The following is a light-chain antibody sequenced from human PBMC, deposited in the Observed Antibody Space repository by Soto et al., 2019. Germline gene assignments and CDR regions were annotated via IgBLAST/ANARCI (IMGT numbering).Light chain of an antibody. Sequence: DIQMTQSPSTLSASVGDRVTIACRASQTISSWVAWYQQKPGKAPRLLIYKTSSLESGVPSRFSGSGSGTEFTLTISGLQPDDFATYYCQQANSFPYTFGLGTNLEIK. CDR2: KTS. CDR3: QQANSFPYT. CDR1: QTISSW. J-gene: IGKJ2*01. V-gene: IGKV1-5*03.